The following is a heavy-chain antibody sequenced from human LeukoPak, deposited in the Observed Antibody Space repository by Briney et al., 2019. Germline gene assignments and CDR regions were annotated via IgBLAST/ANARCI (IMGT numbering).Heavy chain of an antibody. Sequence: ASVKVSCKASGYTFTSYGISWVRQAPGQGLEWMGWISAYNGNTNYAQKLQGRVTMTTDTSTSTAYMELRSLRSDDTAVYYCARESRPRYYYDSSGTGEVYYYGMDVWGQGTTVTVSS. J-gene: IGHJ6*02. CDR1: GYTFTSYG. V-gene: IGHV1-18*01. CDR2: ISAYNGNT. CDR3: ARESRPRYYYDSSGTGEVYYYGMDV. D-gene: IGHD3-22*01.